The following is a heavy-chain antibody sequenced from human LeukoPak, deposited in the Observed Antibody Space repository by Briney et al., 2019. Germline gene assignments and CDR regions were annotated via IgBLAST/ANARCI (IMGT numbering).Heavy chain of an antibody. CDR2: INHSGST. D-gene: IGHD3-10*01. CDR3: ARGAYYYGSGSYYNPDYYFDY. CDR1: GGSFSGYY. V-gene: IGHV4-34*01. J-gene: IGHJ4*02. Sequence: SETLSLTCAVYGGSFSGYYWSWIRQPPGKGLEWIGEINHSGSTNYNPSLKSRVTISVDTSKNQFSLKLSSVTAADTAVYYCARGAYYYGSGSYYNPDYYFDYWGQGTLSPSPQ.